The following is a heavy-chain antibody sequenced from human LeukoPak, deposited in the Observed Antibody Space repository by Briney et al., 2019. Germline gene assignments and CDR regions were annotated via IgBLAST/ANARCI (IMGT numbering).Heavy chain of an antibody. Sequence: LAGGSLRLSCAASGFTFSSSAMSWVRQAPGKGLEWVSAISGSADITYYADSVKGRFTISRDNSKNTLYLQMNSLRAEDTAVYYCAPKPPLRDLDYWGQGTLVTVSS. CDR2: ISGSADIT. V-gene: IGHV3-23*01. CDR3: APKPPLRDLDY. J-gene: IGHJ4*02. D-gene: IGHD3-16*01. CDR1: GFTFSSSA.